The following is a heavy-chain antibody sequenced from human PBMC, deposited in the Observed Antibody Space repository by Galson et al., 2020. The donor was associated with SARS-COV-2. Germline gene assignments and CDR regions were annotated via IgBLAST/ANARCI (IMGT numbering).Heavy chain of an antibody. Sequence: SETLYITCTVSGGSISSGDYYWNWIRQPPGKGLEWIGYIYYSGSTYYNPSLKSRVAISIGTSKNQFSLKLSSVTAADTAVYYCARASRYFDGSGYTWGQGTLVTVSS. J-gene: IGHJ5*02. CDR2: IYYSGST. CDR3: ARASRYFDGSGYT. V-gene: IGHV4-30-4*01. D-gene: IGHD3-22*01. CDR1: GGSISSGDYY.